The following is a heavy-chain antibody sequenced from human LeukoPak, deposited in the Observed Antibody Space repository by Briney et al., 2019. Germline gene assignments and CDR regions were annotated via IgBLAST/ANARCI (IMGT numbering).Heavy chain of an antibody. CDR3: ARQRGSGCLDY. CDR1: GGSFSGYY. V-gene: IGHV4-34*01. J-gene: IGHJ4*02. CDR2: INHSGST. D-gene: IGHD6-19*01. Sequence: PSETLSLTCAVYGGSFSGYYWSWLRPPPGKGLEWIGEINHSGSTNYNPSLKSRVTISVDTSKNQFSLKLSSVTAADTAVYYCARQRGSGCLDYWGQGTLVTVSS.